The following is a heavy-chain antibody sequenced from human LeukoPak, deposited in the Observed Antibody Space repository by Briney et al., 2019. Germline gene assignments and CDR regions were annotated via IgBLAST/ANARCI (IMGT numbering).Heavy chain of an antibody. CDR1: GGSISSYY. J-gene: IGHJ4*02. Sequence: SETLSLTCTVSGGSISSYYWSWIRQPPGKGLEWIGYIYYSGSTNYNPSLKSRVTISVDTSKNQFSLKLSSLTAADTAVYYCARDQSYYDSSGYRGDYFDYWGQGTLVTVSS. D-gene: IGHD3-22*01. V-gene: IGHV4-59*01. CDR2: IYYSGST. CDR3: ARDQSYYDSSGYRGDYFDY.